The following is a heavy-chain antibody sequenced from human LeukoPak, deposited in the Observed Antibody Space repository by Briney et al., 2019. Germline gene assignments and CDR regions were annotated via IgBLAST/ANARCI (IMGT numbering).Heavy chain of an antibody. CDR2: ISYDGSNK. CDR3: AGVPGQQLEHSELRDDY. D-gene: IGHD6-13*01. CDR1: GFTFSSYA. J-gene: IGHJ4*02. V-gene: IGHV3-30*04. Sequence: GGTLRLSCAASGFTFSSYAMHWVRQAPGKGLEWVAVISYDGSNKYYADSVKGRFTISRDNSKNTLYLQMNSLRAEDTAVYYCAGVPGQQLEHSELRDDYWGQGTLVTVSS.